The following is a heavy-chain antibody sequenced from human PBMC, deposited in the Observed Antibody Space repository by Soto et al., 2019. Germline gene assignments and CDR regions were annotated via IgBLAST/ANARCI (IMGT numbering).Heavy chain of an antibody. Sequence: QVQLVQPGAEVRKPGASVKVSCKASGYTFSTYGITWVRQAPGQGLEWMGWISADNGNTKYAQKVQGRVTMTTDTSTSPGHMGLRGPRSDHTALYFCSGGRSDMDVWGQGTTVTVSS. CDR1: GYTFSTYG. CDR3: SGGRSDMDV. V-gene: IGHV1-18*01. J-gene: IGHJ6*02. CDR2: ISADNGNT.